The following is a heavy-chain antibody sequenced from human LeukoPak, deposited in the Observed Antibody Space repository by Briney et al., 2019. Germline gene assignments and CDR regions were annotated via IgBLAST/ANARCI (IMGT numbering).Heavy chain of an antibody. J-gene: IGHJ4*02. CDR3: ARDRAPYYYDSSGPLDY. D-gene: IGHD3-22*01. V-gene: IGHV3-7*01. CDR2: IKQDGSEK. CDR1: GFTFSSYW. Sequence: GGSLRLSCAASGFTFSSYWMSWVRQAPGKGLEWVANIKQDGSEKYYVDSVKGRFTISRDNSKNTLYLQMNSLRAEDTAVYYCARDRAPYYYDSSGPLDYWGQGTLVTVSS.